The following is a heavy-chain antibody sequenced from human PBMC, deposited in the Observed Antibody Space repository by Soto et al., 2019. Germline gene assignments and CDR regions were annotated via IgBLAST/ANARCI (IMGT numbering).Heavy chain of an antibody. CDR1: GFTFSSYA. CDR2: ISGSGGST. J-gene: IGHJ5*02. Sequence: GGSLRLSCAAPGFTFSSYAMSWVRQAPGKGLEWVSAISGSGGSTYYADSVKGRFTISRDNSKNTLYLQMNSLRAEDTAVYYCAKPPYYYDSSGYYYGYNWFDPWGQGTLVTVSS. D-gene: IGHD3-22*01. CDR3: AKPPYYYDSSGYYYGYNWFDP. V-gene: IGHV3-23*01.